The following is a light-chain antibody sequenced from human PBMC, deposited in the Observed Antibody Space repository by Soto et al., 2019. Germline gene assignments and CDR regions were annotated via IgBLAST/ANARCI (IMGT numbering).Light chain of an antibody. J-gene: IGLJ3*02. CDR3: CSYVSSSTFWV. CDR2: EGS. V-gene: IGLV2-23*03. CDR1: SSDVGRYNV. Sequence: QFALTQPASVSGSPGQSITISCTGTSSDVGRYNVVSWYQQHPGKAPKLIIYEGSKRPSGVSNRFSGSKSGNTASLTISGLQAEDEADYYCCSYVSSSTFWVFVGGTQLTVL.